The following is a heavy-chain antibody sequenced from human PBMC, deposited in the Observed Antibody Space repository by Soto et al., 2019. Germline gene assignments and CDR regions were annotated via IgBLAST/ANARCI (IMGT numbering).Heavy chain of an antibody. Sequence: ASVKVSCKVSGYTLTELSMHWVRQAPGKGLEWMGGFDPEDGETIYAQKFQGRVTMTEETTTDKAYMELSSLRSEDTAVYYCATSTVSQPYSSGPSGYYYYGMDVWGQGTTVTVSS. V-gene: IGHV1-24*01. J-gene: IGHJ6*02. CDR1: GYTLTELS. CDR2: FDPEDGET. CDR3: ATSTVSQPYSSGPSGYYYYGMDV. D-gene: IGHD6-19*01.